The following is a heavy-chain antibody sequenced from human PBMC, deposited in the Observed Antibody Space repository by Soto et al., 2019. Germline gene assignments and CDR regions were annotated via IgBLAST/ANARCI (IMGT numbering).Heavy chain of an antibody. V-gene: IGHV4-39*01. Sequence: SETLSLTCTVSGGSISSSRCHWGWIRQPPGKGLEWIASINYSGTTFYNPSLKSRVTISVDRSNNQFALKLSSVTAADTAVYYCARHFSVEQFDYWGQGSLVTVSS. CDR2: INYSGTT. CDR3: ARHFSVEQFDY. J-gene: IGHJ4*02. CDR1: GGSISSSRCH.